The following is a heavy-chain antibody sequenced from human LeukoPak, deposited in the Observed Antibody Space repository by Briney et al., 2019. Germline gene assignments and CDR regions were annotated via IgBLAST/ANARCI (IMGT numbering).Heavy chain of an antibody. Sequence: ASVKVSCKASVYTFTSYYMHWVRQAPGQGLEWMGIINPSGGSTSYAQKFQGRVTMTRDTSTSTVYMELSSLRSEDTAVYYCARGRRLPPLLLFRYGGWGQRTTVTVSS. CDR2: INPSGGST. D-gene: IGHD5-24*01. J-gene: IGHJ6*01. V-gene: IGHV1-46*01. CDR1: VYTFTSYY. CDR3: ARGRRLPPLLLFRYGG.